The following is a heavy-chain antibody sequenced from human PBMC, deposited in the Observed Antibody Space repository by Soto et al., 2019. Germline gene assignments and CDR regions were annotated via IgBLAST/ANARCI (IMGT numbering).Heavy chain of an antibody. CDR2: SRNKANSYST. CDR1: GFTFSDHY. Sequence: EVQLVESGGGLVQPGGSLRLSCAASGFTFSDHYMDWVRQAPGKGLEWVGRSRNKANSYSTEYAASVKGRFTISRDESKNSLYLQMNSLKTEGTAVYYCARFSGSYTRGLDYWGQGTLVTVSS. D-gene: IGHD1-26*01. J-gene: IGHJ4*02. CDR3: ARFSGSYTRGLDY. V-gene: IGHV3-72*01.